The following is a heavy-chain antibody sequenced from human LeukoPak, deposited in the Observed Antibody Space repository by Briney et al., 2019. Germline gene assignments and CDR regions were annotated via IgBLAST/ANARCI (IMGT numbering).Heavy chain of an antibody. CDR2: INHSGST. D-gene: IGHD3-22*01. V-gene: IGHV4-34*01. CDR3: ARGRILITMIVVVPRGFDY. CDR1: GGSFSGYY. Sequence: SETLSLTCAVYGGSFSGYYWSWIRQPPGKGLEWIGEINHSGSTNYNPSLKSRVTISVDTSENQFSLKLSPVTAADTAVYYCARGRILITMIVVVPRGFDYWGQGTLVTVSS. J-gene: IGHJ4*02.